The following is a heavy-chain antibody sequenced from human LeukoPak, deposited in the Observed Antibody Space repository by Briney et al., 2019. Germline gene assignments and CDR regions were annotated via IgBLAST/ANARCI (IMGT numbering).Heavy chain of an antibody. CDR3: ARRSAWYYYGSGSWSDP. CDR1: GGSFSGYY. J-gene: IGHJ5*02. Sequence: SETLSLTCAVYGGSFSGYYWSWIRQPPGKGLEWIGEINHSGSTNYNPSLKSRVTISVDTSKNQFSLKLSSVTAADTAVYYCARRSAWYYYGSGSWSDPWGQGTLVTVSS. V-gene: IGHV4-34*01. D-gene: IGHD3-10*01. CDR2: INHSGST.